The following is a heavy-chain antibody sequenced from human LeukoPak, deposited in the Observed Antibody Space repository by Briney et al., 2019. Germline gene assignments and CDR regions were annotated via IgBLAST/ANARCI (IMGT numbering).Heavy chain of an antibody. Sequence: GESLNISCKGTGYSFTSYWIGWVRQMPGKGLEWMGIIYPGDSDTRYSPSFQGQVTISADKSISTAYLQWSSLKASDTAMYYCARRDDILTGYLDYWGQGTLVTVSS. V-gene: IGHV5-51*01. CDR1: GYSFTSYW. CDR3: ARRDDILTGYLDY. J-gene: IGHJ4*02. CDR2: IYPGDSDT. D-gene: IGHD3-9*01.